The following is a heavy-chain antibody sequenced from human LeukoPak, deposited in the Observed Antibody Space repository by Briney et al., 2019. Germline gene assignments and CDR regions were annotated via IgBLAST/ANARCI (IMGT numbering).Heavy chain of an antibody. Sequence: ASVNVSCKASGYTFTGYYMHWVRQAPGQGLEWMGWINPNSGGTNYAQKFQGRVTMTRDTSISTAYMEPSRLRSDDTAVYYCARDPPPNTYYYGSGAQGDYWGQGTLVTVSS. CDR2: INPNSGGT. D-gene: IGHD3-10*01. CDR1: GYTFTGYY. CDR3: ARDPPPNTYYYGSGAQGDY. J-gene: IGHJ4*02. V-gene: IGHV1-2*02.